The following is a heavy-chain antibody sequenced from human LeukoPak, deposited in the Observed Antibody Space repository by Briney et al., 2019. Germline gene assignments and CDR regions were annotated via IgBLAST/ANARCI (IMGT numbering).Heavy chain of an antibody. D-gene: IGHD5-18*01. Sequence: GRSLRLSCAASGIIFSNYGMHWVRQAPGKGLESLAVISYDGSNKYYADSVKGRFTISRDNSKNTLYLQMNSLRTEDTAFYYCASDSGGYSYGLDYWGQGTLVTVSS. V-gene: IGHV3-30*03. CDR3: ASDSGGYSYGLDY. CDR2: ISYDGSNK. J-gene: IGHJ4*02. CDR1: GIIFSNYG.